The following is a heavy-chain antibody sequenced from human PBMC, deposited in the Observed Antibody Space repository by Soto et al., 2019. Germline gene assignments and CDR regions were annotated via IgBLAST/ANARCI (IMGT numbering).Heavy chain of an antibody. D-gene: IGHD2-8*01. J-gene: IGHJ6*02. Sequence: ASVKVSCKASGYSFTDYHIHWVRQSPGQGLELLGRINPNSGGTSTAQKFQGWVTMTTDTSISTASMELTRLTSDDTAIYYCARGDSTDCSNGVCSFFYNHDMDVWGQGTTVTVSS. CDR1: GYSFTDYH. CDR3: ARGDSTDCSNGVCSFFYNHDMDV. CDR2: INPNSGGT. V-gene: IGHV1-2*04.